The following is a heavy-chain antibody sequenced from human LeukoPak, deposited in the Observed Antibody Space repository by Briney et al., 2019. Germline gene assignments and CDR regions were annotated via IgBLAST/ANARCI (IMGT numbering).Heavy chain of an antibody. D-gene: IGHD6-25*01. V-gene: IGHV3-66*01. CDR2: IYSGGST. J-gene: IGHJ3*02. Sequence: GGSLRLSCAASGFTVSSNYMNWVRQAPGKRLEWVSVIYSGGSTYYADSVKGRFTISRDNSKNTLYLQMNSLRAEDTAVYYCARDRAAGYADAFDIWGQGTMVTVSS. CDR3: ARDRAAGYADAFDI. CDR1: GFTVSSNY.